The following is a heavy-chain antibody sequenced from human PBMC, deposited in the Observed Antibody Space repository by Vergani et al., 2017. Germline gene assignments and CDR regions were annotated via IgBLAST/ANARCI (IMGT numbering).Heavy chain of an antibody. V-gene: IGHV1-69*01. CDR2: ISPIFGTA. J-gene: IGHJ6*03. Sequence: QVQLVQSGAEVKKPGSSVKVSCKASGGTFSSYAISWVRQAPGQGLEWMGGISPIFGTANYAQKFQGRVTITADESTSTAYMELSSLRSEDTAVYYCARGRSPIEYYYYYDMDVWGKGTTVTVAS. CDR1: GGTFSSYA. CDR3: ARGRSPIEYYYYYDMDV. D-gene: IGHD2/OR15-2a*01.